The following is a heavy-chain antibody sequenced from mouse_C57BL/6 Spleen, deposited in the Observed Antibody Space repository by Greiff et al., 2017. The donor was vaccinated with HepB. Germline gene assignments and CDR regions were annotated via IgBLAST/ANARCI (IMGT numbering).Heavy chain of an antibody. CDR1: GYTFTSYW. CDR2: IDPSDSET. Sequence: QVQLQQPGAELVRPGSSVKLSCKASGYTFTSYWMHWVKQRPIQGLEWIGNIDPSDSETHYNQKFKDKATLTVDKSSSTAYMQLSSLTSEDSAVYYCAIYYYGSSYSYCGQGTTLTVSS. CDR3: AIYYYGSSYSY. V-gene: IGHV1-52*01. J-gene: IGHJ2*01. D-gene: IGHD1-1*01.